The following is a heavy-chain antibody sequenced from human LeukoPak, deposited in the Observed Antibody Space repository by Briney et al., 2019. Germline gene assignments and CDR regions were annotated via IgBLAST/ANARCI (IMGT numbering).Heavy chain of an antibody. D-gene: IGHD5-18*01. J-gene: IGHJ2*01. CDR3: ARRVRSYGPNWYFDL. CDR1: GDSVSSNSAA. V-gene: IGHV6-1*01. Sequence: SQTLSLTSAISGDSVSSNSAAWNWIRQSPSRGLEWLGRTYYRSKWYNDYAVSVKSRITINPDTSKNQFSLKLSSVTAADTAVYYCARRVRSYGPNWYFDLWGRGTLVTVSS. CDR2: TYYRSKWYN.